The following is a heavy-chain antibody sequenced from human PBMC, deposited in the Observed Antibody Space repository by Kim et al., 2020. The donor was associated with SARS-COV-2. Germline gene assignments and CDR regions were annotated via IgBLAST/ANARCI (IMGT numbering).Heavy chain of an antibody. Sequence: SETLSLTCAVYGGSFSGYYWSWIRQPPGKGLEWIGEINHSGSTNYNPSLKSRVTISVDTSKNQFSLKLSSVTAADTAVYYCARDDGGTMVRGVMQAWGQGTLVTVSS. CDR2: INHSGST. V-gene: IGHV4-34*01. CDR3: ARDDGGTMVRGVMQA. CDR1: GGSFSGYY. J-gene: IGHJ5*02. D-gene: IGHD3-10*01.